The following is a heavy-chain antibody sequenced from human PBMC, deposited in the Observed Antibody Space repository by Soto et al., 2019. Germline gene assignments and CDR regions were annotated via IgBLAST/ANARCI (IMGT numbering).Heavy chain of an antibody. D-gene: IGHD5-18*01. V-gene: IGHV4-4*07. J-gene: IGHJ5*02. CDR3: ARCVMDSYGYWFDP. CDR2: IYSSGET. Sequence: PSETLSLTCTVPSDSISGLYWTWIRQPAGKGLEWIGRIYSSGETNYNPSLTGRVIMSLDTSKNQFSLKLTSVTAADTAIYYCARCVMDSYGYWFDPWGQGTLVTVSS. CDR1: SDSISGLY.